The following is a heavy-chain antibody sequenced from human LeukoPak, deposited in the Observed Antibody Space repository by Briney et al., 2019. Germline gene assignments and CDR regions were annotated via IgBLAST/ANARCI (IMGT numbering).Heavy chain of an antibody. CDR3: ARESYYYGSGAYDP. CDR2: SSTSGSTI. Sequence: GGSLRLSCAASGFIISDYYMSWIRQAPGKGLEWVSYSSTSGSTISYADSVKGRFTISRDNAKNSLYLQMNSLRAEDTAVYYCARESYYYGSGAYDPWGQGTLVTVSP. CDR1: GFIISDYY. J-gene: IGHJ5*02. V-gene: IGHV3-11*01. D-gene: IGHD3-10*01.